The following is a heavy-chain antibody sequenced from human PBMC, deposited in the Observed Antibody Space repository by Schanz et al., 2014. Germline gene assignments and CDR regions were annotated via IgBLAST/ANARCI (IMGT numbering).Heavy chain of an antibody. V-gene: IGHV3-30-3*01. Sequence: VQLLESGGGLVQPGGSLRLSCAASGFTLSSYAMHWVRQAPGKGLEWVAVISYDGSSKYYADSVKGRFTISRDNSRNTLYLQMNSLRTEDTAVYYCASASEYSDYGTYFDFWGQGTLVTVSS. CDR3: ASASEYSDYGTYFDF. CDR2: ISYDGSSK. CDR1: GFTLSSYA. J-gene: IGHJ4*02. D-gene: IGHD5-12*01.